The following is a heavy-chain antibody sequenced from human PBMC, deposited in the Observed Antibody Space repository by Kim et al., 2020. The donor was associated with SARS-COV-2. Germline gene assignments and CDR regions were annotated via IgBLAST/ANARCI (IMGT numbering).Heavy chain of an antibody. CDR2: IRSKANSYAT. CDR3: TRHRDRAYYDSSGYYYGDY. V-gene: IGHV3-73*01. D-gene: IGHD3-22*01. Sequence: GGSLRLSCAASGFTFSGSAMHWVRQASGKGLEWVGRIRSKANSYATAYAASVKGRFTISRDDSKNTAYLQMNSLKTEDTAVYYCTRHRDRAYYDSSGYYYGDYWGQGTLVTVSS. J-gene: IGHJ4*02. CDR1: GFTFSGSA.